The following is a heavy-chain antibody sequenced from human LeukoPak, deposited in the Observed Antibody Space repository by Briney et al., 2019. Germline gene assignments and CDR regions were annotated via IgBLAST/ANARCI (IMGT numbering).Heavy chain of an antibody. Sequence: PGRSLRLSCVASGFTFSSYGMHWVRQAPGKGLEWVAVIWYGGSNKYYADSVKGRFTISRDNSKNTLYLQMNSLRAEDTAVYYCAKGGFKGYSRGFYYYYMDVWGKGTTVTVSS. J-gene: IGHJ6*03. V-gene: IGHV3-33*08. D-gene: IGHD4-11*01. CDR2: IWYGGSNK. CDR1: GFTFSSYG. CDR3: AKGGFKGYSRGFYYYYMDV.